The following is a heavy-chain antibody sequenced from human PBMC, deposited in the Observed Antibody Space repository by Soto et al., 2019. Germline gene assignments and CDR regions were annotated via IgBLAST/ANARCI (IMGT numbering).Heavy chain of an antibody. CDR1: GFSLSTSGVG. V-gene: IGHV2-5*02. Sequence: SGPTLVNPTQTLTLTCTFSGFSLSTSGVGVGWIRQPPGKALEWLALIYWDDDKRYSPSLKSRLTITKDTSKNQVVLTMTNMDPVDTATYYCAHSYCTNGVCYFGWFDPWGQGTLVTVSS. CDR2: IYWDDDK. D-gene: IGHD2-8*01. CDR3: AHSYCTNGVCYFGWFDP. J-gene: IGHJ5*02.